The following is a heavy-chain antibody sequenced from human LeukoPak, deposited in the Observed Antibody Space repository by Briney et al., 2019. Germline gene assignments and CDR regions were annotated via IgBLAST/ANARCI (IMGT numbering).Heavy chain of an antibody. V-gene: IGHV4-59*01. D-gene: IGHD4-17*01. CDR3: ARDVYGAPFDY. CDR1: GGSISTYY. CDR2: IHYSEST. Sequence: PSGTPSLTCTVSGGSISTYYWSWIRQPPGKGVEWIGYIHYSESTIYNPSLKSRVTISVDTSKHQFSLRLTSVTAADTAVYYCARDVYGAPFDYWGQGTLVTASS. J-gene: IGHJ4*02.